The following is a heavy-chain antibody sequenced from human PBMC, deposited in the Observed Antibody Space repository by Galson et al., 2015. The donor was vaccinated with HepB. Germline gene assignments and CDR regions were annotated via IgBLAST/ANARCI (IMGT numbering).Heavy chain of an antibody. CDR1: GYTFTTYW. Sequence: QSGAEVKKPGESLKISCRGSGYTFTTYWIAWVRLMPGKGLEWMGIIYLGDSDTRYSPSFQGQVTISADKSISTAYLQWSSLKASDTAKYYCARQAMVTSPFDYWGQGTLVTVSS. V-gene: IGHV5-51*01. J-gene: IGHJ4*02. D-gene: IGHD5-18*01. CDR2: IYLGDSDT. CDR3: ARQAMVTSPFDY.